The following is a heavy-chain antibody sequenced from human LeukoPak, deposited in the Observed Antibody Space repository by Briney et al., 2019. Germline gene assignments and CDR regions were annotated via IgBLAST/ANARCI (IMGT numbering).Heavy chain of an antibody. CDR3: ARELNGVTMVRGVDYYYYYMDV. D-gene: IGHD3-10*01. CDR1: GGSISSSSYH. J-gene: IGHJ6*03. CDR2: IYYSGST. Sequence: PSETLSLTCTVSGGSISSSSYHWGWIRQPPGKGLEWIGSIYYSGSTYYNPSLKSRVTMSVDTSKNQFSLKLSSVTAADTAVYYCARELNGVTMVRGVDYYYYYMDVWGKGTTVTISS. V-gene: IGHV4-39*07.